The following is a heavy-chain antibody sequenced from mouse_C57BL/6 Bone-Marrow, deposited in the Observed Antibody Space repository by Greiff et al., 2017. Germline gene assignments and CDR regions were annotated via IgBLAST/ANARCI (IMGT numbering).Heavy chain of an antibody. D-gene: IGHD2-4*01. J-gene: IGHJ4*01. V-gene: IGHV1-64*01. CDR1: GYTFTNYW. CDR3: ARSYDYDDYTMDY. Sequence: QVQLKQPGAELVKPGASVKLSCKASGYTFTNYWMHWVKQRPGQGLEWTGMMHPNGGSPDYNEKFKGEATLSVDKSSRTAYMELSSLTSEDSAVYYCARSYDYDDYTMDYWGQGTSVTVSS. CDR2: MHPNGGSP.